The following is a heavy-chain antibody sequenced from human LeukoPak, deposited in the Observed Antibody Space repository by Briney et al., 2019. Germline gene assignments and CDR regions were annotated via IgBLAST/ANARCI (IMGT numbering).Heavy chain of an antibody. J-gene: IGHJ6*04. Sequence: GGSLRLSCAASGFTFSSYGMHWVRQAPGKGLEWVAFIRYDGGNKYYADSVKGRFTISRDNSKNSLYLQMNSLRAEDTAVYYCAELGITMIGGVWGKGTTVTISS. CDR2: IRYDGGNK. CDR1: GFTFSSYG. D-gene: IGHD3-10*02. V-gene: IGHV3-30*02. CDR3: AELGITMIGGV.